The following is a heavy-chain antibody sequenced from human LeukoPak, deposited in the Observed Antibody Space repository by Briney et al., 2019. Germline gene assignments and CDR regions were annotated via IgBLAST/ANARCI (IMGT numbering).Heavy chain of an antibody. J-gene: IGHJ4*02. D-gene: IGHD4-17*01. CDR2: ISGGGGST. Sequence: GGSLRLSCAASGFTFSSYAMSWVRQAPGKGLEWVSAISGGGGSTYYADSGKGRFTISRDNSKNTLYLQMNSLRAEDTAVYYCAKFHAVTIGPVAIDYWGQGTLVTVSS. CDR3: AKFHAVTIGPVAIDY. CDR1: GFTFSSYA. V-gene: IGHV3-23*01.